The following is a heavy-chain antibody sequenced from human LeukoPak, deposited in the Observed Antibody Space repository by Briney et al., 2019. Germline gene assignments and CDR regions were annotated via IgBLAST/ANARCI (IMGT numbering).Heavy chain of an antibody. CDR1: GYTFTSYD. Sequence: ASVKVSCKASGYTFTSYDINWVRQATGQGPEWMGWMNPNSGNTGYAQKFQGRVTMTRNTSISTAYMELSSLRSEDTAVYYCARSTYYPQITIFGVAHLKYYYYYGMDVWGQGTTVTVSS. CDR3: ARSTYYPQITIFGVAHLKYYYYYGMDV. D-gene: IGHD3-3*01. CDR2: MNPNSGNT. V-gene: IGHV1-8*01. J-gene: IGHJ6*02.